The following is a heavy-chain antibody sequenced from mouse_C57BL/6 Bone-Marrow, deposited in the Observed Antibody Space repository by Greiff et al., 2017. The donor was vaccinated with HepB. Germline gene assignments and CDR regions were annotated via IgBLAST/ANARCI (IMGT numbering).Heavy chain of an antibody. CDR1: GFTFSDYG. CDR2: ISSGSSTI. V-gene: IGHV5-17*01. Sequence: EVKLVESGGGLVKPGGSLKLSCAASGFTFSDYGMHWVRQAPEKGLEWVAYISSGSSTIYYADTVKGRFTISRDNAKNTLVLQMTSLRSEDTAMYYCARDLNWDSFAYWGQGTLVTVSA. D-gene: IGHD4-1*01. J-gene: IGHJ3*01. CDR3: ARDLNWDSFAY.